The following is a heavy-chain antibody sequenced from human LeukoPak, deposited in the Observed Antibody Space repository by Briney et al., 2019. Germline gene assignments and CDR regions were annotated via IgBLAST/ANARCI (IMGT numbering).Heavy chain of an antibody. J-gene: IGHJ3*01. CDR3: ARDASLQTGAFDV. D-gene: IGHD5-24*01. Sequence: PSQTLSLTCTVSGGSISSGGYYWSWIRQHPGKGLEWIGYIYYSGSTYYNPSLKSRVIISVDTSKNQFSLKLSSVTAADPAVYYCARDASLQTGAFDVWGQGTMVTVSS. CDR2: IYYSGST. CDR1: GGSISSGGYY. V-gene: IGHV4-31*03.